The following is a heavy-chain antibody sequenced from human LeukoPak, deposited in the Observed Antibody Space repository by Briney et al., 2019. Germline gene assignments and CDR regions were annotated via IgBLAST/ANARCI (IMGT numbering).Heavy chain of an antibody. D-gene: IGHD3-9*01. CDR1: GGSISSNTYY. CDR2: IYYSGST. CDR3: ARTIPNILTGYFPNWFDP. J-gene: IGHJ5*02. V-gene: IGHV4-39*07. Sequence: SETLSLTCTVSGGSISSNTYYWGWIRQPPGKGLEWIGSIYYSGSTYYNPSLKSRVTISVDRSKNQFSLKLSSVTAADTAVYYCARTIPNILTGYFPNWFDPWGQGTLVTVSS.